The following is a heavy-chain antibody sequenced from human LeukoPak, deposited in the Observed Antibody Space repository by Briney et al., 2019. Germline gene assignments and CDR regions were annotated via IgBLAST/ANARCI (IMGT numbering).Heavy chain of an antibody. Sequence: GGSLRLSCAASGFTFSSYEMNWVRQAPGKGLEWVSYISSSGSTIYYADSVKGRFTISRDNAKNSLYLQMNSLRAEDTAVYYCTRNYDFWSDPPAGYGMDVWGQGTTVTVSS. CDR1: GFTFSSYE. CDR3: TRNYDFWSDPPAGYGMDV. J-gene: IGHJ6*02. V-gene: IGHV3-48*03. D-gene: IGHD3-3*01. CDR2: ISSSGSTI.